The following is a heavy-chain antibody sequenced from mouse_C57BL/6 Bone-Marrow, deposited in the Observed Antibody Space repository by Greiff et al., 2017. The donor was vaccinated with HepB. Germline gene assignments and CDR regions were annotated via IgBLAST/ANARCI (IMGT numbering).Heavy chain of an antibody. V-gene: IGHV2-2*01. J-gene: IGHJ3*01. CDR2: IWSGGST. D-gene: IGHD3-3*01. CDR3: ARKRGTRFAY. CDR1: GFSLTSYG. Sequence: VMLVESGPGLVQPSQSLSITCTVSGFSLTSYGVHWVRQSPGKGLAWLGVIWSGGSTDYNAAFISRLSISKDNSKSQVFFKMNSLQADDTAIYYCARKRGTRFAYWGQGTLVTVSA.